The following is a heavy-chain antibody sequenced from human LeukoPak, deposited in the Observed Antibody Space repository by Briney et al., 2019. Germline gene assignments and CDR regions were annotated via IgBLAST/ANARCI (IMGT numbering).Heavy chain of an antibody. CDR3: AKQVYYYGSGSFDY. D-gene: IGHD3-10*01. J-gene: IGHJ4*02. Sequence: GGSLRLSCAASGFTFSDYYVTWVRQAPGKGLEWVSYISVSVNTIYYADSVKGRFTISRDNAKNSLYLQMNSLRAEDTAVYYCAKQVYYYGSGSFDYWGQGTLVTVSS. CDR2: ISVSVNTI. V-gene: IGHV3-11*04. CDR1: GFTFSDYY.